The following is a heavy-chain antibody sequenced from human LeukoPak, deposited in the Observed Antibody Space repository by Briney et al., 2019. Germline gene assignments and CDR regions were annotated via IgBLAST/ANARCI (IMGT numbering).Heavy chain of an antibody. CDR1: GFALSSYW. Sequence: GGSLRLSCAASGFALSSYWMSWVRQAPGKGLEWVANIKQDGSEKYYVDSVKGRFTISRDNAKNSLYLQMNSLRAEDTAVYYCARAPLWFGEPRAFDIWGQGTMVTVSS. CDR3: ARAPLWFGEPRAFDI. D-gene: IGHD3-10*01. V-gene: IGHV3-7*01. J-gene: IGHJ3*02. CDR2: IKQDGSEK.